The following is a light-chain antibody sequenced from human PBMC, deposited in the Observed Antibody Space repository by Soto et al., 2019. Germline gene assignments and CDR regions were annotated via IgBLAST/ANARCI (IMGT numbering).Light chain of an antibody. CDR3: QQSYITPLT. CDR2: AAS. CDR1: QSVDRY. J-gene: IGKJ4*01. Sequence: DIQMTQSPSSLSASVGDRVTITCRASQSVDRYLTWYQHKPGRAPNLLIYAASRLQSGVPSRFSGSGSGADFTLTISSLQPEDFATYYCQQSYITPLTFGGGTRVEIK. V-gene: IGKV1-39*01.